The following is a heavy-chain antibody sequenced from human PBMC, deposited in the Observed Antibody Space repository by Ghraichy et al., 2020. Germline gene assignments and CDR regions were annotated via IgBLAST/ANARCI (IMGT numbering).Heavy chain of an antibody. CDR2: VRYDGGTK. V-gene: IGHV3-30*02. D-gene: IGHD3-10*01. J-gene: IGHJ5*02. Sequence: SLNISCAASGFTFNHYGMHWVRQAPGKGLEWVAFVRYDGGTKYYPDSVKGRFFVSRDNSQNTIYLEMNSLRPDDTAVYYCAKGEVITMIRAVIDTWGQGTLVSVSS. CDR3: AKGEVITMIRAVIDT. CDR1: GFTFNHYG.